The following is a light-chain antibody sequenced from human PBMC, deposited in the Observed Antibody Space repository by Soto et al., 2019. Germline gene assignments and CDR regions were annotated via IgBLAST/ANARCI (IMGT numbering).Light chain of an antibody. V-gene: IGLV1-40*01. Sequence: QSVLTQPPSVSAAPGQKVTISCSGSSSNIGAGYDVHWYQQLPGTAPKLLIYGNANRPSGVPDRFSGSKSGTSASLAITGLQAEDAADYYCQSYESILSGYVFGTGTKVTVL. CDR3: QSYESILSGYV. CDR1: SSNIGAGYD. CDR2: GNA. J-gene: IGLJ1*01.